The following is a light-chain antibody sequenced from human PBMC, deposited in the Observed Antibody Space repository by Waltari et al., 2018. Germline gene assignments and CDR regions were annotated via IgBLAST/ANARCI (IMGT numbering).Light chain of an antibody. CDR3: QQSYSTPPYT. J-gene: IGKJ2*01. CDR1: QSISSY. CDR2: AAS. V-gene: IGKV1-39*01. Sequence: IQMTQSPSSLSASVVDRVTITCRASQSISSYLNWYQQKPGKAPKLLIYAASSLQSGVPSRFSGSGSGTDFTLTISSLQPEDFATYYCQQSYSTPPYTFGQGTKLEIK.